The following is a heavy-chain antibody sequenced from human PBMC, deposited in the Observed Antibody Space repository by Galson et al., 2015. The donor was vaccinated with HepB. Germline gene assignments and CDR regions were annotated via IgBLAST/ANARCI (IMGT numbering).Heavy chain of an antibody. Sequence: LSLTCTVSGGSISSSSYYRGWIRQPPGKGLEWIGSIYYSGSTYYNPSLKSRVTISVDTSKNQFSLKLSSVTAADTAVYYCARDRYGKRGLFDYWGQGTLVTVSS. CDR3: ARDRYGKRGLFDY. CDR2: IYYSGST. J-gene: IGHJ4*02. D-gene: IGHD1-1*01. V-gene: IGHV4-39*07. CDR1: GGSISSSSYY.